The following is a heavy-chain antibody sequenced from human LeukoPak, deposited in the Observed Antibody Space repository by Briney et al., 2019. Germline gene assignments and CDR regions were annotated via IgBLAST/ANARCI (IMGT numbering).Heavy chain of an antibody. Sequence: GGSLRLSCAASGFTFSSYTINWVRQAPGKGLEWVSSISSSGSYIYYADSVKGRFTVSRYNAKNSLYLQMKSLRAEDTAVYYCARERGSRRYNNGYSEYWGQGTLVTVSS. D-gene: IGHD5-18*01. CDR3: ARERGSRRYNNGYSEY. CDR1: GFTFSSYT. V-gene: IGHV3-21*01. J-gene: IGHJ4*02. CDR2: ISSSGSYI.